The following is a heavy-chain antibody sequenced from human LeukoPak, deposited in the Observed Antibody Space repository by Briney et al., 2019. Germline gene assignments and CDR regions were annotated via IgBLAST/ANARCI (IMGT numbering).Heavy chain of an antibody. CDR2: SPDDGTNK. Sequence: GGSLRLSCAASRFTFSYYAMSWVRQAPGKGLQWVAVSPDDGTNKNNADSVKGRFTISRDNSKNTLYLQMNSLTVDDTAVYYCARLGYFDWGVAERGTGRGAFWGQGTLVTVSS. J-gene: IGHJ4*02. CDR3: ARLGYFDWGVAERGTGRGAF. D-gene: IGHD3-9*01. V-gene: IGHV3-30*04. CDR1: RFTFSYYA.